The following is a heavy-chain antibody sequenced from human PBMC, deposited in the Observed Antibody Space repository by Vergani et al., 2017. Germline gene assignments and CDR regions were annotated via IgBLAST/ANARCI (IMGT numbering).Heavy chain of an antibody. V-gene: IGHV4-34*01. Sequence: QVQLQQWGAGLLKPSETLSLTCAVYGGSFSGYYWSWIRQPPGKGLEWIGEINHSGSTNYNPSLKSRVTISVDTSKNQFSLKLSSVTAADTAVYYCARAHDSSGYYTPFDYWGQGTLVTVSS. D-gene: IGHD3-22*01. CDR3: ARAHDSSGYYTPFDY. CDR1: GGSFSGYY. CDR2: INHSGST. J-gene: IGHJ4*02.